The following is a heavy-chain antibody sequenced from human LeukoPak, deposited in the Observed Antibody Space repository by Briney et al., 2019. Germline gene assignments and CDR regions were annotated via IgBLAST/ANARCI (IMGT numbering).Heavy chain of an antibody. CDR3: ARQSTNLRRLDP. V-gene: IGHV4-59*08. CDR1: GGSLSNYY. CDR2: NSYSGIT. J-gene: IGHJ5*02. Sequence: SETLSLTCTVFGGSLSNYYWSWIRQLPGKGLEWIGYNSYSGITNYNPSLKSRATISVDTSKNQFSLKVTSVTAADTAIYYCARQSTNLRRLDPWGQGTLVTVSS.